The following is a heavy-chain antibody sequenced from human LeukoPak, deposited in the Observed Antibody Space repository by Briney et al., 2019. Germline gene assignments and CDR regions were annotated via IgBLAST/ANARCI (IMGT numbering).Heavy chain of an antibody. Sequence: ASVKVSCKASGGTFTDYYMHWVPQAPGKGLEWMGLVDPEDGETIYAEKFQGRVTITADTSTDTAYMELSSLRSEDTAVYYCATRGEFDWLSFDYWGQGTLVTVSS. D-gene: IGHD3-9*01. CDR1: GGTFTDYY. CDR2: VDPEDGET. CDR3: ATRGEFDWLSFDY. J-gene: IGHJ4*02. V-gene: IGHV1-69-2*01.